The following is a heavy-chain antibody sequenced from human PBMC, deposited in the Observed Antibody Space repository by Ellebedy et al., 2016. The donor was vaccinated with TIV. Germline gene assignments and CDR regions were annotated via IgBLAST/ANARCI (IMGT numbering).Heavy chain of an antibody. D-gene: IGHD3-22*01. CDR3: ARRDSSGYYYFDL. Sequence: ASVKVSXXASGYTFTGYYMHWVRQAPGQRLEWMGWINAGNGNTKYSQKFQGRVTITRDTSASTAYMELSSLRSEDTAVYYCARRDSSGYYYFDLWGRGTLVTVSS. CDR1: GYTFTGYY. CDR2: INAGNGNT. J-gene: IGHJ2*01. V-gene: IGHV1-3*01.